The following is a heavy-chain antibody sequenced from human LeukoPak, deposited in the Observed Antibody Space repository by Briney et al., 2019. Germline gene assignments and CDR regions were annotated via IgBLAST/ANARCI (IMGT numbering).Heavy chain of an antibody. CDR3: ASGGGGSYYLDD. Sequence: SETLSLTCTVSGGSISSSNYYWGWIRQPPGKGLEWIGSIYYSGSTYYNPSLKSRVTISVDTSKNQFSLKLSSVTAADTAVYYCASGGGGSYYLDDWGQGTLVTVSS. J-gene: IGHJ4*02. D-gene: IGHD1-26*01. CDR1: GGSISSSNYY. V-gene: IGHV4-39*01. CDR2: IYYSGST.